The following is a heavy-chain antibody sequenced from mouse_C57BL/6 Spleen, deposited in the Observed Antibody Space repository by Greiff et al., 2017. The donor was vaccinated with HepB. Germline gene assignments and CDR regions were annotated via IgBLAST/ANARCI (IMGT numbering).Heavy chain of an antibody. CDR2: ISDGGSYT. CDR3: AREGDYDDGFDY. V-gene: IGHV5-4*01. J-gene: IGHJ2*01. D-gene: IGHD2-4*01. CDR1: GFTFSSYA. Sequence: EVQLVESGGGLVKPGGSLKLSCAASGFTFSSYAMSWVRQTPEKRLEWVATISDGGSYTYYPDNVKGRFTISRDNAKNNLYLQMSHLKSEDTAMYYCAREGDYDDGFDYWGQGTTLTVSS.